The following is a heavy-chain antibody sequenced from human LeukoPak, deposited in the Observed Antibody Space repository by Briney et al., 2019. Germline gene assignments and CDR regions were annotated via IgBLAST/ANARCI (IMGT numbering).Heavy chain of an antibody. CDR1: GFTFSSYS. CDR2: ISSSSSYI. J-gene: IGHJ3*02. CDR3: ARDSAAGGETDAFDI. V-gene: IGHV3-21*01. Sequence: GGSLRLSCAASGFTFSSYSMNWVRQAPGKGLEWVSSISSSSSYIYYADSVKGRFTISRDNAKNSLCLQMNSLRAEDTAVYYCARDSAAGGETDAFDIWGQGTMVTVSS. D-gene: IGHD6-13*01.